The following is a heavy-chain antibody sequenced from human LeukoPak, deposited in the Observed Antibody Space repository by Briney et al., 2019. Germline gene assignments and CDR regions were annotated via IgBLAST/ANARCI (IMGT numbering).Heavy chain of an antibody. CDR1: GGSISSYY. J-gene: IGHJ3*02. CDR2: IYHSGNI. Sequence: SETLSLTCTVSGGSISSYYWSWIRQPPGKGLEWIGYIYHSGNINYNPSLKSRATISVDTSKNQFSLRLSSVTTADTALYYCARSVVRGGLDAFDIWGQGTMVTVSS. D-gene: IGHD3-10*01. V-gene: IGHV4-59*01. CDR3: ARSVVRGGLDAFDI.